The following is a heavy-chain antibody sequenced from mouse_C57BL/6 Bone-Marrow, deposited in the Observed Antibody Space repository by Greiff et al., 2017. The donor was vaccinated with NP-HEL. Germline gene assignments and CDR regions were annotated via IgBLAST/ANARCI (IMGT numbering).Heavy chain of an antibody. CDR3: ARSLYYSNYRFAY. J-gene: IGHJ3*01. D-gene: IGHD2-5*01. Sequence: QVQLQQSGPELVKPGASVKISCKASGYAFSSSWMNWVKQRPGKGLEWIGRIYPGDGDTNYNGKFKGKATLTADKSSSTAYMQLSSLTSEDSAVYFCARSLYYSNYRFAYWGQGTLVTVSA. CDR2: IYPGDGDT. CDR1: GYAFSSSW. V-gene: IGHV1-82*01.